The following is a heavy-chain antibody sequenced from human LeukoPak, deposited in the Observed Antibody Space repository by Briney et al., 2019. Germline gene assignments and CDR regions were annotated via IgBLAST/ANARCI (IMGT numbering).Heavy chain of an antibody. J-gene: IGHJ4*02. CDR3: ARHRCSSTSCYADSGTFDY. Sequence: KSSETLSLTCTVSGGSISSYYWSWIRQPPGKGLEWIGYIYYSGSTNYNPSLKSRVTISVDTSKNQFSLKLSSVTAADTAVYYCARHRCSSTSCYADSGTFDYWGQGTLVTVSS. V-gene: IGHV4-59*08. CDR2: IYYSGST. CDR1: GGSISSYY. D-gene: IGHD2-2*01.